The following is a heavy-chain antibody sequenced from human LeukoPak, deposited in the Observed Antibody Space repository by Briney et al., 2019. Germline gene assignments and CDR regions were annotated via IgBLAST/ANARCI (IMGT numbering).Heavy chain of an antibody. V-gene: IGHV4-39*01. D-gene: IGHD6-19*01. CDR2: IYYSGST. CDR1: GGSISSSSYY. CDR3: ARGLEVAGNYFDY. Sequence: PSETLSLTCTVSGGSISSSSYYWGWIRQPPGKGLEWIGSIYYSGSTYYNPSLKSRVTISVDTSKNQSSLKLSSVTAADTAVYYCARGLEVAGNYFDYWGQGTLVTVSS. J-gene: IGHJ4*02.